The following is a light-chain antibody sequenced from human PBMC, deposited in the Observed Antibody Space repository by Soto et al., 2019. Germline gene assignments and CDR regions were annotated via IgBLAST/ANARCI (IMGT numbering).Light chain of an antibody. CDR1: SSDVGAYNY. CDR3: SSYAGSSWV. V-gene: IGLV2-8*01. CDR2: DVS. Sequence: QSALTQPPSASGSPGQSVTISCTGTSSDVGAYNYVSWNQQHPGKAPKLMIYDVSKRPSGVPYRFSGSKSGNAASLTVSGLQGEDEADYYCSSYAGSSWVFGGGTKVTVL. J-gene: IGLJ3*02.